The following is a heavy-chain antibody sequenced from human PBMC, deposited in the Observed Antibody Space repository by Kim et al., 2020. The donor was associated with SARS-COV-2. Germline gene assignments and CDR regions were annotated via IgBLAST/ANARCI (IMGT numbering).Heavy chain of an antibody. D-gene: IGHD2-2*03. CDR1: GFTFTGYA. Sequence: GGSLRLSSTTSGFTFTGYAMSWVRQAPGKGLEWVSSIDGSDGTTYYVDSVKGRFTISRDNSKNTLYLQTNSLRADDTAVYYCMKGGWGWIWDHWGQGTRVTVSS. CDR3: MKGGWGWIWDH. CDR2: IDGSDGTT. V-gene: IGHV3-23*01. J-gene: IGHJ4*02.